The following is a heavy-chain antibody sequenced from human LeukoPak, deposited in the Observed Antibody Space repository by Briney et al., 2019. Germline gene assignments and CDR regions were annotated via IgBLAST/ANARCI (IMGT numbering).Heavy chain of an antibody. D-gene: IGHD5-18*01. J-gene: IGHJ6*02. CDR1: GYTFTSYG. CDR2: ISAYNGNT. V-gene: IGHV1-18*01. CDR3: ARVHIQLWFDRYYYYYGMDV. Sequence: ASVKVSCKASGYTFTSYGISWVRQAPGQGLEWMGWISAYNGNTNYAQKLQDRVTMTTDTSTSTAYMELRSLRSDDTAVYYCARVHIQLWFDRYYYYYGMDVWGQGTTVTVSS.